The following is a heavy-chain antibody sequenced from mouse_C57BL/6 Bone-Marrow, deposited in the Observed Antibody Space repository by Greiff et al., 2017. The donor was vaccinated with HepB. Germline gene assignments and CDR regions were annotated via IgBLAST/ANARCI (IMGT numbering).Heavy chain of an antibody. V-gene: IGHV3-6*01. J-gene: IGHJ1*03. CDR2: ISYDGSN. CDR3: ARGFITTVVEDWYFDV. D-gene: IGHD1-1*01. CDR1: GYSITSGYY. Sequence: EVQLQQSGPGLVKPSQSLSLTCSVTGYSITSGYYWNWIRQFPGNKLEWMGYISYDGSNNYNPSLKNRISITRDTSKNQFFLKLNSVTTEDTATYYCARGFITTVVEDWYFDVWGTGTTVTVSS.